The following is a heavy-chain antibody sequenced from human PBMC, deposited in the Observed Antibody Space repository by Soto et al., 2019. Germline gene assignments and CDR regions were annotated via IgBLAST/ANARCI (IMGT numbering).Heavy chain of an antibody. J-gene: IGHJ4*02. CDR1: GYTFTSSS. CDR2: INPSDGRT. D-gene: IGHD2-2*01. CDR3: ARVRSSTWGAYDF. Sequence: QVQLVQSGAEVNKPGASVKISCKASGYTFTSSSMHWGRQAPGQGLEWVGVINPSDGRTAYAQRFQGRVTVTRDAYTSTVYMELNSLISEDTSMYYCARVRSSTWGAYDFWGQGSLVTVSS. V-gene: IGHV1-46*01.